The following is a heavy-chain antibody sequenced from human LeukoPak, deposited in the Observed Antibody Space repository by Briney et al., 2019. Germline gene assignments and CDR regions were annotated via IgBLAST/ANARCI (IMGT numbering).Heavy chain of an antibody. CDR2: MNPNSGNT. Sequence: ASVKVSCKASGYTFTSYDINWVRQATGQGLERMGWMNPNSGNTGYAQKFQGRVTMTRSTSMSTAYMELSSLRSEDAAVYYCAREFRVVAAIGFDYWGQGTLVTVSS. J-gene: IGHJ4*02. V-gene: IGHV1-8*01. D-gene: IGHD2-15*01. CDR3: AREFRVVAAIGFDY. CDR1: GYTFTSYD.